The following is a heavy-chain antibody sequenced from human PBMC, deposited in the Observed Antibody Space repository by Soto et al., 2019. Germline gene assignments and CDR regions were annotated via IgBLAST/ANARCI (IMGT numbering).Heavy chain of an antibody. V-gene: IGHV4-38-2*01. Sequence: PSETLSLTCGVSGYSISYGYYWGWIRQPPGKGLEWIGNIYYNGNTNYNPSLKSRVTMSVDKSKNHFSLKLTYVTAADTAVYYCARRGSSGTPVDYCGQGILVTVS. D-gene: IGHD1-26*01. CDR3: ARRGSSGTPVDY. CDR1: GYSISYGYY. J-gene: IGHJ4*02. CDR2: IYYNGNT.